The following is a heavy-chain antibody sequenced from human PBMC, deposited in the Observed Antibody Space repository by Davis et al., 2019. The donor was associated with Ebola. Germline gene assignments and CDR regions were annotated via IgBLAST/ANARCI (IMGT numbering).Heavy chain of an antibody. V-gene: IGHV3-21*01. CDR1: GFIFSTYV. Sequence: GESLKISCSASGFIFSTYVMSWVRQAPGKGLGWVSTLGTSADTYYADSVKGRFTVSRDNAKNSLYLQMNSLRAEDTAVYYCVRDPALVVTGGGWFFGLWGRGTLVTVSS. D-gene: IGHD2-21*02. CDR3: VRDPALVVTGGGWFFGL. J-gene: IGHJ2*01. CDR2: LGTSADT.